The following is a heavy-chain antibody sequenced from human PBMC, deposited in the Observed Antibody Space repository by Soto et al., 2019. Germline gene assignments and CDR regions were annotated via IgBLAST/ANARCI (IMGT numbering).Heavy chain of an antibody. V-gene: IGHV1-69*01. J-gene: IGHJ4*02. D-gene: IGHD4-17*01. CDR3: SSFYGGNPKRWLYYFDY. Sequence: QVQLVQSGAEVKKPGSSVKVSCKASGGTFSSYAISWVRQAPGQGLEWMGGIIPIFGTANYAQKFQGRVTITADESTSTAYMELSSLRSEDTAVYYCSSFYGGNPKRWLYYFDYWGQGTLVTVSS. CDR2: IIPIFGTA. CDR1: GGTFSSYA.